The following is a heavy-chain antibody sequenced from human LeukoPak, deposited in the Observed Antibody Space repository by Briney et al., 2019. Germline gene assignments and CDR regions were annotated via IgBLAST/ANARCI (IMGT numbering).Heavy chain of an antibody. CDR3: ARGVVTPLGPFIDY. J-gene: IGHJ4*02. CDR1: GYTFTCYY. Sequence: ASVKVSCKASGYTFTCYYMHWVRQAPGQGLEWMGRINPNSGGTNYAQKFQGRVTMTRDTSISTAYMELSRLRSDDTAVYYCARGVVTPLGPFIDYWGQGTLVTVSS. V-gene: IGHV1-2*06. CDR2: INPNSGGT. D-gene: IGHD4-23*01.